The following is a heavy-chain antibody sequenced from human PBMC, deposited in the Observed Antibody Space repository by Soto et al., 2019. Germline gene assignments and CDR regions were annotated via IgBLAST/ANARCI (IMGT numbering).Heavy chain of an antibody. V-gene: IGHV1-69*01. CDR1: GGTFISYS. J-gene: IGHJ6*02. Sequence: QVQLVQSGAEMKKPGSSVTVSCKVFGGTFISYSSSWVRQAPGQGPEWMGGIIPIFGTPNYAQKFQGRVTITADGSTSTAYMELSSLRSGDTAVYYCAGGVWRGYSEYYYGMDVWGQGTTVTVSS. D-gene: IGHD3-3*01. CDR2: IIPIFGTP. CDR3: AGGVWRGYSEYYYGMDV.